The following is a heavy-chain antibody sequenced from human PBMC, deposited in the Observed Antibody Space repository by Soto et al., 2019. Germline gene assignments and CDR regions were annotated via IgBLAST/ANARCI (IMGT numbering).Heavy chain of an antibody. CDR3: ARETYCISTSCLLPWVRYYYGMDV. CDR2: ISAYNGNT. J-gene: IGHJ6*02. CDR1: GYTFTSYG. D-gene: IGHD2-2*01. V-gene: IGHV1-18*01. Sequence: QVQLVQSGAEVKKPGASVKVSCKASGYTFTSYGISWVRQAPGQGLEWMGWISAYNGNTNYAQKLQGRVTMTTDTSTSTAYMELRSLRSDDTAVYYCARETYCISTSCLLPWVRYYYGMDVWGQGTTVTVSS.